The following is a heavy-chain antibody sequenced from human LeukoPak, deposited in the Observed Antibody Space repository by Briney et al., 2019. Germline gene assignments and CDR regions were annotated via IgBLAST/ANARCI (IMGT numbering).Heavy chain of an antibody. D-gene: IGHD3-22*01. CDR1: GFTFNTYA. Sequence: GGSLRLSCAASGFTFNTYAMIWVRQAPGKGLEWVSAISGSSDSTYYAESVKGRFTISRDISKNTLDLQMNSLRAEDPALYYCAKGRYWDSSGYPFFDYWGQGTLVTVSS. J-gene: IGHJ4*02. CDR3: AKGRYWDSSGYPFFDY. CDR2: ISGSSDST. V-gene: IGHV3-23*01.